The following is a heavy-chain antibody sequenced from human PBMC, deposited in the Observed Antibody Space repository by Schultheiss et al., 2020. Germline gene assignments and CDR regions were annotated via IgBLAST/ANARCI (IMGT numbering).Heavy chain of an antibody. J-gene: IGHJ4*02. Sequence: GGSLRLSCAASGFTFSSYWMAWVRQAPGKGLEWVSYISGSSSYINYADSVKGRFTISRDNAKNSLYLQMNSLRDEDTAVYYCARDRVEWGLYHFDSWGQGTLVTVSS. CDR3: ARDRVEWGLYHFDS. CDR1: GFTFSSYW. CDR2: ISGSSSYI. D-gene: IGHD1-26*01. V-gene: IGHV3-21*05.